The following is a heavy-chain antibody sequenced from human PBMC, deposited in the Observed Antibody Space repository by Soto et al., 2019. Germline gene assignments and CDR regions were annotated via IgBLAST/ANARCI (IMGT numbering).Heavy chain of an antibody. CDR1: GGSITNYY. CDR2: IFYTGST. D-gene: IGHD3-3*01. Sequence: SETLSLTCTVSGGSITNYYWNWIRQAPGKGLEWIGYIFYTGSTNYNPSLKSRVTISVDTSKNQFSLKLSSVTAADTAVYYCARGTIFGVVRIFDYWGQGTLVTVSS. V-gene: IGHV4-59*01. CDR3: ARGTIFGVVRIFDY. J-gene: IGHJ4*02.